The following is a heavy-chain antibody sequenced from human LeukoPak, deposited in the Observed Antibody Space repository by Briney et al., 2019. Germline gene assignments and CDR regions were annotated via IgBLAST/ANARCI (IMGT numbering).Heavy chain of an antibody. CDR3: ARDPVEWELLLDY. CDR2: MNIDGSEK. D-gene: IGHD1-26*01. V-gene: IGHV3-7*01. Sequence: RGSLRLSCAASGFTFSSYWMGWVRQAPGKRLEWVANMNIDGSEKYYADSAKGRFTISGDNARNSVYLQMNSLRVEDTAVYYCARDPVEWELLLDYWGQGTLVTVSS. CDR1: GFTFSSYW. J-gene: IGHJ4*02.